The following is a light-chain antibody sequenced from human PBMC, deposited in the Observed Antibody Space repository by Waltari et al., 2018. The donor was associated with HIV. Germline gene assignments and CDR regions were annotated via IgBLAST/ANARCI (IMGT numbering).Light chain of an antibody. CDR2: DVS. V-gene: IGLV2-11*01. Sequence: QSALTQPRSVSGSPGQSVTISCTGTSSDVGGYNYVSWYQQHTGKAPKLMIYDVSKRPAGVPVRFSGSKAGNTASLTISGLQAEDEADYYCCSYAGIYTFMFGGGTKLTVL. CDR3: CSYAGIYTFM. CDR1: SSDVGGYNY. J-gene: IGLJ3*02.